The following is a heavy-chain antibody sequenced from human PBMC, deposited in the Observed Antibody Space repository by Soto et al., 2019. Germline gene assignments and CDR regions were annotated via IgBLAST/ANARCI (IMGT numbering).Heavy chain of an antibody. CDR2: ISPYTGKT. D-gene: IGHD1-26*01. CDR3: ARLGWELLSGRRYFDY. V-gene: IGHV1-18*04. CDR1: GYTFSDFA. J-gene: IGHJ4*02. Sequence: QVLLVQSGSEVKKPGASMKVSCQTSGYTFSDFALTWVRQVPDKGLEWLGWISPYTGKTNYAQWVHDRVPLTTDISARTAYLELRSLTYGDTSVYYCARLGWELLSGRRYFDYWGQGTLVTVSS.